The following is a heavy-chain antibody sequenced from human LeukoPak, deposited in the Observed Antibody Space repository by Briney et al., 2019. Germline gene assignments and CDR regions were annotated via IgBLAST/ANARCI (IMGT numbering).Heavy chain of an antibody. D-gene: IGHD4-17*01. J-gene: IGHJ4*02. V-gene: IGHV6-1*01. CDR2: TYYRSKWYN. Sequence: SQTLSLTFAISGDSVSSNSAAWNWLRQSPSRGLEWLGSTYYRSKWYNDYAVSVKSQITINPDTSKNQFSLQLSSVTAADTAVYYCARILDYGDYRQPIDYWGQGTLVTVSS. CDR1: GDSVSSNSAA. CDR3: ARILDYGDYRQPIDY.